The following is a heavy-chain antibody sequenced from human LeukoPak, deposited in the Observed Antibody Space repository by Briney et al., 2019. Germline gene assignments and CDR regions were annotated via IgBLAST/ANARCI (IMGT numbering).Heavy chain of an antibody. CDR2: ITVSGPYN. D-gene: IGHD6-19*01. Sequence: GGSLRLSCVASGFNVISYNVNWVRQAPGKGLEGISSITVSGPYNFYSDSVEGRFTVSRDGARNSLYLQMTSLRADDTAGYYCARDRTGWHYFDCWGKGTLVTVSS. CDR3: ARDRTGWHYFDC. J-gene: IGHJ4*02. V-gene: IGHV3-21*01. CDR1: GFNVISYN.